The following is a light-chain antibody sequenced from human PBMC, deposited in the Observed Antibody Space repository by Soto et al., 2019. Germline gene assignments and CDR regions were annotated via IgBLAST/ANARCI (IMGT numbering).Light chain of an antibody. CDR2: GAS. CDR1: QSVSSSY. Sequence: ESVLTQSPGTLSLSPGERATLSCRASQSVSSSYLAWYQQKPGQTPRLLIYGASSRATGIPDRFSGGGSGTDFTLTISRLEPEDFAVYYCQQCGSSPRTFGQGTKVEIK. CDR3: QQCGSSPRT. V-gene: IGKV3-20*01. J-gene: IGKJ1*01.